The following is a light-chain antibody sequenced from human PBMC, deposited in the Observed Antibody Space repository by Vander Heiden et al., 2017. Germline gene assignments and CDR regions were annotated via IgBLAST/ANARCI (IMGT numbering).Light chain of an antibody. CDR1: QSLLHSNGYNY. CDR2: LGS. CDR3: MQALQTPWT. V-gene: IGKV2-28*01. Sequence: DSVMTQSALYLPVTPGEPASISCRSSQSLLHSNGYNYLDWYLQKPGQSPQLLIYLGSNRASGVPDRFSGSGSGTDFTLKISRVEAEDVGVYYCMQALQTPWTFGQGTKVEIK. J-gene: IGKJ1*01.